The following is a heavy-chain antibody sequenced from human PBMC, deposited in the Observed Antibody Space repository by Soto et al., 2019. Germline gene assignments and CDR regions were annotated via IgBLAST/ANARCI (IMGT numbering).Heavy chain of an antibody. J-gene: IGHJ6*02. CDR1: GYTFTSYG. CDR3: ARAGGYSSSWFYYYGMDV. CDR2: ISAYNGNT. D-gene: IGHD6-13*01. V-gene: IGHV1-18*04. Sequence: QVQLVQSGAEVKKPGASVKVSCKASGYTFTSYGISWVRQAPGQGLEWMGWISAYNGNTNYAQKLQGRVTMTTDTSTSPAYMELRSLRSDDTAVYYCARAGGYSSSWFYYYGMDVWGQGTTVTVSS.